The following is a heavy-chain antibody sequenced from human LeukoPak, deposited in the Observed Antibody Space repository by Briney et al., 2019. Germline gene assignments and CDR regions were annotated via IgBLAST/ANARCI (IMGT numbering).Heavy chain of an antibody. V-gene: IGHV1-2*06. Sequence: ASVKVSCKASGYTFTGYHMHWVRQAPGQGLEWMGRINPNSGDTNYAQKFQGRVTMTRDTSISTAYMELSSLRSEDTAVYYCARDAEVGARHFDYWGQGTLVTVSS. CDR1: GYTFTGYH. J-gene: IGHJ4*02. D-gene: IGHD1-26*01. CDR3: ARDAEVGARHFDY. CDR2: INPNSGDT.